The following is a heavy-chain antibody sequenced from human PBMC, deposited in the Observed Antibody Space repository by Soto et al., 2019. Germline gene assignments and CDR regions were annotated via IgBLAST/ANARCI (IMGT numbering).Heavy chain of an antibody. V-gene: IGHV1-69*01. Sequence: QVQLVQSGAEVKKPGSSVKVSCKASGGTFSSYAISWVRQAPGQGLEWMGGIIPIFGTANYAQKFQGRVTITADESTSTAYMELRSLRAEDTAVYYWAVSFRQGNWILEPSFDYWGQGTLVTVSS. D-gene: IGHD1-20*01. J-gene: IGHJ4*02. CDR3: AVSFRQGNWILEPSFDY. CDR2: IIPIFGTA. CDR1: GGTFSSYA.